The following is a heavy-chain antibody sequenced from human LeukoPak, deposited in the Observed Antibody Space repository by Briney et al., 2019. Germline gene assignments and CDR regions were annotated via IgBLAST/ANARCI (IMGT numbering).Heavy chain of an antibody. CDR1: GYIFTGYA. J-gene: IGHJ3*01. Sequence: ASVKVSWKASGYIFTGYAMHWVRQAPGQSLEWMGWINAGTGDTGYSQKFQGRVTITRDTSATTVYMYLGSLKSEDTAMYYCTRDISTVLLWFGEPHAFDLWGQGTMVTVSS. CDR2: INAGTGDT. CDR3: TRDISTVLLWFGEPHAFDL. D-gene: IGHD3-10*01. V-gene: IGHV1-3*01.